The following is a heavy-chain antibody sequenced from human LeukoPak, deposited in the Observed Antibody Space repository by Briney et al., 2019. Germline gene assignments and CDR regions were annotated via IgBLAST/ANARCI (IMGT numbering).Heavy chain of an antibody. Sequence: GGSLRLSCAASGFTFSTYGMTWVRQAPGKGLEWVSSISGSGGSTYYADSVKGRFTISRDNSKNTLYLQMNSLRAEDTAVYYCAKEQWLVLYYWGQGTLVTVSS. J-gene: IGHJ4*02. CDR3: AKEQWLVLYY. CDR1: GFTFSTYG. D-gene: IGHD6-19*01. V-gene: IGHV3-23*01. CDR2: ISGSGGST.